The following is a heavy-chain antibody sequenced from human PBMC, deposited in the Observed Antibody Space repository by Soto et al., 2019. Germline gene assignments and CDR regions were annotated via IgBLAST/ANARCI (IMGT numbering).Heavy chain of an antibody. CDR3: AKDGQHIAAAGKFDY. J-gene: IGHJ4*02. Sequence: GGSLRLCCAASGVTFSGYGRSWVRQAPGKGLEWVSAISSSRGNTYYADSVKGRFTISRDNSKNTLYLQMNSLRPEDTAVYYCAKDGQHIAAAGKFDYRGQGTPVTVS. CDR2: ISSSRGNT. V-gene: IGHV3-23*01. D-gene: IGHD6-13*01. CDR1: GVTFSGYG.